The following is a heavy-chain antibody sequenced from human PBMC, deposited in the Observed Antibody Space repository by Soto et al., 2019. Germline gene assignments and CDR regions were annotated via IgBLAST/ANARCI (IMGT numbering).Heavy chain of an antibody. D-gene: IGHD3-22*01. Sequence: SETLSLTCTVSGGSISSGDYYWSWIRQPPGKGLEWIGYIYYSGSTYYNPSLKSRVTISVDTSKNQFSLKLSSVTAADTAVYYCARGRYYDYSGYFHWGQGTLVTVSS. CDR3: ARGRYYDYSGYFH. CDR1: GGSISSGDYY. V-gene: IGHV4-30-4*01. CDR2: IYYSGST. J-gene: IGHJ4*02.